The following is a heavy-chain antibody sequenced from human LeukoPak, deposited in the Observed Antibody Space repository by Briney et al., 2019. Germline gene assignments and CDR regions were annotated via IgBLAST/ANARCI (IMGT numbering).Heavy chain of an antibody. CDR3: ARRDKYYYGSSGPFDY. D-gene: IGHD3-22*01. CDR2: IYYSGST. Sequence: PSETLSLTCTVSGGSISSSSYYWGWIRQPPGKGLEWIVSIYYSGSTYYNPSLKSRVTISVDTSKNQFSLKLSSVTAADTAVYYCARRDKYYYGSSGPFDYWGQGTLVTVSP. V-gene: IGHV4-39*01. CDR1: GGSISSSSYY. J-gene: IGHJ4*02.